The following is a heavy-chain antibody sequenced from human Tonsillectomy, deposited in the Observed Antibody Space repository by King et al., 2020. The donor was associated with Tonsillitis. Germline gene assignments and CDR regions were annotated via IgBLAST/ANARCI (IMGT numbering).Heavy chain of an antibody. CDR2: ISGSGANT. D-gene: IGHD1-26*01. V-gene: IGHV3-23*04. CDR1: GFTFSSYA. CDR3: AKDLRYSGNYFAAFDM. Sequence: VQLVESGGDLVQPGGSLKLSCAASGFTFSSYAMSWVRQAPGKGLEWVSAISGSGANTYYADSLKGRFTISRDNSKNTLFLQMNSLRADDAAIYYCAKDLRYSGNYFAAFDMWGQGTMVTVSS. J-gene: IGHJ3*02.